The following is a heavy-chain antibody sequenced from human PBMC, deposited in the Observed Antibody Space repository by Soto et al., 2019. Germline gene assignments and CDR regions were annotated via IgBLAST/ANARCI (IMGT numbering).Heavy chain of an antibody. V-gene: IGHV4-61*08. J-gene: IGHJ3*02. CDR2: TLYSGSP. D-gene: IGHD3-9*01. CDR3: ARHDYYHRTFDI. CDR1: GGPVGTGAYY. Sequence: PSETLSLTCRVSGGPVGTGAYYWSWTRQPPGKGLEWIGYTLYSGSPNYNPSLQSLQSRVTISVDTSRNQFSLRLTSVTAADTALYYCARHDYYHRTFDIWGQGTLVTVSS.